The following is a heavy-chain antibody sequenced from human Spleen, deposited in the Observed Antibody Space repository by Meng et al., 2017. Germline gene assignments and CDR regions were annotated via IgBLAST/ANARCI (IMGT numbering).Heavy chain of an antibody. D-gene: IGHD3-22*01. Sequence: ASVKVSCKASGYTFTGYYMHWVRQAPGQGLEWMGWINPNSGGTNYAQKFQGRVTMTRDTSISTAYMELSRLRSDDTAVYYCARVGRGEVITNYFDYWGQGTLVTVSS. V-gene: IGHV1-2*02. CDR1: GYTFTGYY. CDR2: INPNSGGT. J-gene: IGHJ4*02. CDR3: ARVGRGEVITNYFDY.